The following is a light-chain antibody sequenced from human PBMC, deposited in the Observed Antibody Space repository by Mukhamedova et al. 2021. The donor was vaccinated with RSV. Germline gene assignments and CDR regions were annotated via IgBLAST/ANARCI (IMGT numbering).Light chain of an antibody. J-gene: IGLJ3*02. V-gene: IGLV2-8*01. CDR2: EVN. CDR3: TSYAGNNNLL. CDR1: SSDVGAYDY. Sequence: VTISCTGTSSDVGAYDYVSWYQQHPGQAPQLIIYEVNHRPSGVPDRFSGSKSGNTASLTVAGLQADDEADYYCTSYAGNNNLLFG.